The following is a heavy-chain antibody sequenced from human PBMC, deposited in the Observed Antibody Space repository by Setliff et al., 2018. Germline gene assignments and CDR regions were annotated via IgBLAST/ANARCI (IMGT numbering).Heavy chain of an antibody. CDR1: GYTLTNYY. V-gene: IGHV1-46*03. D-gene: IGHD3-3*01. J-gene: IGHJ3*02. CDR3: ARDRYYNSWSGTSITAPHDAFDI. CDR2: INPSGSLT. Sequence: EASVKVSCKASGYTLTNYYMHWVRQAPGQGLEWMGIINPSGSLTRYAQKFQGRVTMTRDTSTSTVYMEVSSLRSEDTAVYYCARDRYYNSWSGTSITAPHDAFDIWGQGTMVTVSS.